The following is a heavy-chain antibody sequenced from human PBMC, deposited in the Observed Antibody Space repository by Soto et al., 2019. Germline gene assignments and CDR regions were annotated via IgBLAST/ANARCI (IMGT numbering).Heavy chain of an antibody. D-gene: IGHD6-13*01. CDR3: AKVRGLYLAAAGYLYFDY. J-gene: IGHJ4*02. V-gene: IGHV3-23*01. Sequence: PGGSLRLSCAASGFTFSSYAMSWVRQAPGKGLEWVSAISGSGGSTYYADSVKGRFTISRDNSKNSLYLQMNSLRAEDTALFYCAKVRGLYLAAAGYLYFDYWGQGTLVTVSS. CDR1: GFTFSSYA. CDR2: ISGSGGST.